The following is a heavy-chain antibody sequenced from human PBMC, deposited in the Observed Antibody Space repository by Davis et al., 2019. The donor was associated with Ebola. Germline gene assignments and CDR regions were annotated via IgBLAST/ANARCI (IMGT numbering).Heavy chain of an antibody. D-gene: IGHD1-1*01. CDR2: INPHNGNT. Sequence: ASVKVPCKASGYTFTNYGITWVRQASGQGLEWMGWINPHNGNTNYAQNVQGRVIMTSDTATTTAYMEVGSLRSDDTAVYYCARAQFPTTSDHWGQGTLVTVSS. CDR3: ARAQFPTTSDH. V-gene: IGHV1-18*04. J-gene: IGHJ4*02. CDR1: GYTFTNYG.